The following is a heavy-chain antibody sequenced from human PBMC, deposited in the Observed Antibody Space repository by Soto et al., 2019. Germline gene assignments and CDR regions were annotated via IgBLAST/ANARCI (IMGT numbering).Heavy chain of an antibody. D-gene: IGHD6-6*01. CDR1: GFTFSSYA. Sequence: EVQLLESGGGLVQPGGSLRLSCAASGFTFSSYAMSWVRQAPGKGLEWVSAISGSGGSTYYADSVKGRFTISRDNSKNTLYLQMNSLRAEATAVYYCAKDKEEQLVYWYFDLWGRGTLVTVSS. V-gene: IGHV3-23*01. CDR2: ISGSGGST. J-gene: IGHJ2*01. CDR3: AKDKEEQLVYWYFDL.